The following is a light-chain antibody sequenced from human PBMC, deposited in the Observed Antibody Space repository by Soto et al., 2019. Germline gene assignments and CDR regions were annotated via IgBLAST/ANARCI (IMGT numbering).Light chain of an antibody. J-gene: IGKJ5*01. V-gene: IGKV1-27*01. CDR2: AAS. CDR3: QNHNSAPIT. CDR1: QGISNY. Sequence: DIQMTQSPSSLSASVGDRVTITCRASQGISNYLAWYQQKPGKLPNLLIYAASTLQSGVPSRFSGSGSGTDFTLTISSLQPEDVASYYCQNHNSAPITLGQGTRLEIK.